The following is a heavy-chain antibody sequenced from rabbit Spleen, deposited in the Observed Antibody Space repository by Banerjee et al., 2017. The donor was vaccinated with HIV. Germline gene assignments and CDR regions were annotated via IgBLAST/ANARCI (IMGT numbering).Heavy chain of an antibody. D-gene: IGHD6-1*01. CDR2: IYAGSSGST. Sequence: QEQLEESGGDLVKPGASLTLTCTASGFSFSSYHYMCWVRQAPGKGLEWIACIYAGSSGSTYYASWAKGRFTISKTSSTTVTLQMTSLTAADTATYFCARWSYGYGGYGDTAFDPWGPGTLVTVS. J-gene: IGHJ2*01. CDR3: ARWSYGYGGYGDTAFDP. V-gene: IGHV1S45*01. CDR1: GFSFSSYHY.